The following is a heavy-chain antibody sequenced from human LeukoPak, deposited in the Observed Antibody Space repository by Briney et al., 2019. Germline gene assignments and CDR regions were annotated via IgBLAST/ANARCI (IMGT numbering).Heavy chain of an antibody. J-gene: IGHJ4*02. V-gene: IGHV1-24*01. CDR2: FDPEDGET. D-gene: IGHD4-17*01. CDR3: ATSYGDYDYFDY. CDR1: GYTLTELS. Sequence: GASVKVSCKVSGYTLTELSMHWVRQAPGKGLEWMGGFDPEDGETIYAQKFQGRVTMTEDTSTDTAYMELSSLRSEDTAVYYCATSYGDYDYFDYWGQGTLVTVSS.